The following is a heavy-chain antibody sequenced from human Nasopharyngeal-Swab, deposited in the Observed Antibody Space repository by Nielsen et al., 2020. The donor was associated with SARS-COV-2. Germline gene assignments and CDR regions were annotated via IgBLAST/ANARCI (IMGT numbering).Heavy chain of an antibody. CDR1: GFTFSGSA. D-gene: IGHD1-14*01. CDR3: TRRPLTPANGMDV. CDR2: IRSKANSYAT. V-gene: IGHV3-73*01. Sequence: GESLKISCAASGFTFSGSAMHWVRQASGKGLEWVGRIRSKANSYATAYAASAKGRFTISRDDSKNTAYLQMNSLKTEDTAVYYCTRRPLTPANGMDVWGQGTMVTVSS. J-gene: IGHJ6*02.